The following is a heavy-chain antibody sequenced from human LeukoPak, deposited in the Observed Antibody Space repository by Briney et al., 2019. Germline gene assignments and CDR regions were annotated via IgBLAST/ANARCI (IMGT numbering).Heavy chain of an antibody. J-gene: IGHJ4*02. Sequence: GGSLRLSCAASGFTFSSYVMHWVRQAPGKGLEWVAFISYDGSNKYYADSVKGRFTISRDNSKNTLYLQMNNLRAEDTAVYHCARGYCSGGSCLYYYDSSGYVDYWGQGTLVTVSS. V-gene: IGHV3-30*03. CDR2: ISYDGSNK. CDR1: GFTFSSYV. CDR3: ARGYCSGGSCLYYYDSSGYVDY. D-gene: IGHD3-22*01.